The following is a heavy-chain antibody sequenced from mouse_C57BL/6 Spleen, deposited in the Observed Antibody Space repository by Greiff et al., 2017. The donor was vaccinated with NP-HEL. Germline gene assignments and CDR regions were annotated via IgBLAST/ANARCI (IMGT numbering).Heavy chain of an antibody. Sequence: QVQLQQPGAELVKPGASVKLSCKASGYTFTSYWMHWVKQRPGQGLEWIGMIHPNSGSTNYNEKFKSKATLTVDKSSSTAYMQLSSLTSEDSAVYYCARSPRTPGYFDYWGQGTTLTVSS. V-gene: IGHV1-64*01. CDR1: GYTFTSYW. J-gene: IGHJ2*01. CDR2: IHPNSGST. CDR3: ARSPRTPGYFDY.